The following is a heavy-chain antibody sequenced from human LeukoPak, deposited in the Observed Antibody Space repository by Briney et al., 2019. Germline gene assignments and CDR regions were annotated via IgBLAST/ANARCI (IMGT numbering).Heavy chain of an antibody. CDR3: AANFDF. CDR2: ISYDGSNK. Sequence: PGGSLRLSCAASGFTFSSYAMHWVRQAPGKGLEWVAVISYDGSNKYYADSVKGRFTISRDNSKNTLYLQMNSLRAEDMAVYYCAANFDFWGQGTLVTVSS. V-gene: IGHV3-30-3*01. J-gene: IGHJ4*02. CDR1: GFTFSSYA.